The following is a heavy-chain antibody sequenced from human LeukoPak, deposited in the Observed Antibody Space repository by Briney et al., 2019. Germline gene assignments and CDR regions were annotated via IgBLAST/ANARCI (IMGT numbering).Heavy chain of an antibody. CDR1: GYIFSNFFSSYG. D-gene: IGHD6-6*01. CDR2: INTNTGNP. Sequence: ASVKVSCKASGYIFSNFFSSYGITWVRQAPGQGLEWMGWINTNTGNPTYAQGFTGRFVFSLDTSVSTAYLQISSLKAEDTAVYYCARGVTYSSSTYHFDYWGQGTLVTVSS. V-gene: IGHV7-4-1*02. CDR3: ARGVTYSSSTYHFDY. J-gene: IGHJ4*02.